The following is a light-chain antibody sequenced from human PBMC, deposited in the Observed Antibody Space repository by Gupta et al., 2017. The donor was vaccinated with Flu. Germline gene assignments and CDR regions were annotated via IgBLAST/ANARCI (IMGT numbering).Light chain of an antibody. CDR1: ESVSNN. V-gene: IGKV3-15*01. Sequence: PATLSGSPGESATLSCRASESVSNNLAWFQQKHGQAPRLLIFGASCRGTGVPDRFSGSGSGTEFTLTINGLQSEDFAIYYCQQDHNWPRTFGQGTRVDIK. CDR3: QQDHNWPRT. CDR2: GAS. J-gene: IGKJ1*01.